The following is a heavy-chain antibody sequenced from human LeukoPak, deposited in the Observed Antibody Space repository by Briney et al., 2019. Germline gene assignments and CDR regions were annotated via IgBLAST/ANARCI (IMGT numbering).Heavy chain of an antibody. V-gene: IGHV3-48*03. J-gene: IGHJ4*02. CDR2: ISSSGSTI. Sequence: GGSLRLSCAASGFTFSSYEMNWVRQAPGKGLEWVSYISSSGSTIYYADSVKGRFTISRDNAKNSLYLQMNSLRAEDTAVYYCARADSRIFRSWGQGTPVTVSS. CDR1: GFTFSSYE. CDR3: ARADSRIFRS. D-gene: IGHD1-14*01.